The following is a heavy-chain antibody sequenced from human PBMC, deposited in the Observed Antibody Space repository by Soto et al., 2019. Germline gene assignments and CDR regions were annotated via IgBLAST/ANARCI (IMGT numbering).Heavy chain of an antibody. CDR1: GFTFTTTW. CDR3: TRGGATGAGIYHFED. J-gene: IGHJ4*02. D-gene: IGHD3-10*01. Sequence: EVQLVESGGALVQPGGSLRLSCAASGFTFTTTWMHWVRQAPGKGLVWLSRINSDGTTTTYADSVTGRFTSTRDNAKNTVYLQVKSLGGEDTAVYYCTRGGATGAGIYHFEDWGQGTLVTVSS. CDR2: INSDGTTT. V-gene: IGHV3-74*01.